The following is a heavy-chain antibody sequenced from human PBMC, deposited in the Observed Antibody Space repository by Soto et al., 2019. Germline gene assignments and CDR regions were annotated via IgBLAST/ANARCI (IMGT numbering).Heavy chain of an antibody. Sequence: GGSLRLSCAASGFTFSSYGMHWVRQAPGKGLEWVAVIWYDGINKYYADSVKGRFTISRDNSKNTLYLQMNSLRAEDTAVYYCARDQVITGTTFLYSYGMDVWGQGTTVAV. V-gene: IGHV3-33*01. J-gene: IGHJ6*02. CDR1: GFTFSSYG. D-gene: IGHD1-7*01. CDR2: IWYDGINK. CDR3: ARDQVITGTTFLYSYGMDV.